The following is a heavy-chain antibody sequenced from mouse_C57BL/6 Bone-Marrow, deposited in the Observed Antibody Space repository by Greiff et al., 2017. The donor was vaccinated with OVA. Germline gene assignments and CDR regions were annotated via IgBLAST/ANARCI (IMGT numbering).Heavy chain of an antibody. D-gene: IGHD4-1*01. CDR1: GYTFTDYY. Sequence: EVQLQQSGPELVKPGASVKISCKASGYTFTDYYMNWVKQSHGKSLEWIGDINPNNGGTSYNQKFKGKATLTVDKSSSTAYMELRSLTSEDSAVYYCARGGAWDPRYFDYWGQGTTLTVSS. CDR2: INPNNGGT. V-gene: IGHV1-26*01. J-gene: IGHJ2*01. CDR3: ARGGAWDPRYFDY.